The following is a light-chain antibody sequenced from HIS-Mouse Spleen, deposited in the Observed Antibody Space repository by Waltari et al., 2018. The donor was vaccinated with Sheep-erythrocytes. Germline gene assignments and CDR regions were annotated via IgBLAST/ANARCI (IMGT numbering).Light chain of an antibody. J-gene: IGLJ1*01. Sequence: QSALTQPRSVSGSPGQSVTISCTGTSSDVGGYNSFSWYQQPPGKAPKLMFYDVSKRPSGVPDRFSGSKSGNTASLTISGLQAEDEADYYCCSYAGSYNHVFATGTKVTVL. CDR3: CSYAGSYNHV. V-gene: IGLV2-11*01. CDR2: DVS. CDR1: SSDVGGYNS.